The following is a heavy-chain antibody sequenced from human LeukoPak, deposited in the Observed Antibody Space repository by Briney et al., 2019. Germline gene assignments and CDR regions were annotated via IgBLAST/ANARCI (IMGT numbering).Heavy chain of an antibody. D-gene: IGHD5/OR15-5a*01. CDR3: AKALRAAHRPVYTYYYMDV. V-gene: IGHV3-23*01. CDR2: ISGSGATT. CDR1: EFTFNSYA. J-gene: IGHJ6*03. Sequence: GGSLRHSCAASEFTFNSYAMNWVRQAPGKGLEWVSTISGSGATTYYADSVRGRFTISRDKSKNTVFLQMNSLRADDTAVYYCAKALRAAHRPVYTYYYMDVWGKGTTVTVSS.